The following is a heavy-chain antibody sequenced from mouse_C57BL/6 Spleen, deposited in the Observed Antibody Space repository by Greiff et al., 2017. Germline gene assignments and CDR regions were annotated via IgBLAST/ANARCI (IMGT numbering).Heavy chain of an antibody. Sequence: QVQLQQSGAELLTPGASVKISCKASGYAFSSYWMNWVKQRPGKGLEWIGQIYPGDGDTNYNGKFKGKATLTADKSSSTAYMQLSSLTSEDSAVYFCARSDYDYDEPFAYWGQGTLVTVSA. V-gene: IGHV1-80*01. D-gene: IGHD2-4*01. CDR2: IYPGDGDT. CDR3: ARSDYDYDEPFAY. J-gene: IGHJ3*01. CDR1: GYAFSSYW.